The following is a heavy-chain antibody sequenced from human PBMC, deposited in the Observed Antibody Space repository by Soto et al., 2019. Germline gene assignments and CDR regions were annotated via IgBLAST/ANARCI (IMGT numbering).Heavy chain of an antibody. CDR2: IYYSGST. CDR3: ARASGVYAFDY. D-gene: IGHD2-8*01. CDR1: GGSISSYY. Sequence: LPETLSLTCTVSGGSISSYYWSWIRQPPGKGLEWIGYIYYSGSTNYNPSLKSRVTISVDTSKNQFSLKLSSVTAADTAVYYCARASGVYAFDYWGQGTLVTVSS. J-gene: IGHJ4*02. V-gene: IGHV4-59*01.